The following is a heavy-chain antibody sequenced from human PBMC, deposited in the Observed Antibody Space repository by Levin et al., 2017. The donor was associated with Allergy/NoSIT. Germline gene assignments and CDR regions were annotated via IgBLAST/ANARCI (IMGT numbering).Heavy chain of an antibody. CDR3: ARGAYDFWGYYYYYYLDV. J-gene: IGHJ6*03. CDR2: IYYSGDS. D-gene: IGHD3-3*01. Sequence: PSETLSLTCTVSGGPISTYYWSWIRQPPGKGLEWIGFIYYSGDSDYNPSLKSRVTIAIDTSKNQFSLKLTSVTAADTAVYYCARGAYDFWGYYYYYYLDVWGKGTTVTVFS. V-gene: IGHV4-59*01. CDR1: GGPISTYY.